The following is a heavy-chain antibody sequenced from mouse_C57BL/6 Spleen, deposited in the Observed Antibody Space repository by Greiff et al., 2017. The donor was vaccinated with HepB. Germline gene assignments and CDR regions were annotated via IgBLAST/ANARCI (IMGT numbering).Heavy chain of an antibody. J-gene: IGHJ4*01. Sequence: VMLVESGPELVKPGASVKISCKASGYAFSSSWMNWVKQRPGKGLEWIGRIYPGDGDTNYNGKFKGKATLTADKSSSTAYMQLSSLTSEDSAVYFCARETTVVAYYAMDYWGQGTSVTVSS. V-gene: IGHV1-82*01. CDR3: ARETTVVAYYAMDY. CDR2: IYPGDGDT. CDR1: GYAFSSSW. D-gene: IGHD1-1*01.